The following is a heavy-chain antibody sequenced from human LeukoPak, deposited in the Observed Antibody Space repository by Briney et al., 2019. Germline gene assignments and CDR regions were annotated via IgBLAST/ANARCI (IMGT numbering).Heavy chain of an antibody. V-gene: IGHV4-61*01. CDR1: GGSVSSGSYY. CDR2: IYYSGST. CDR3: ARGSSSWYRLENWFDP. D-gene: IGHD6-13*01. J-gene: IGHJ5*02. Sequence: SETLSLTCTVSGGSVSSGSYYWSWIRQPPGKGLEWIGDIYYSGSTNYNPSLKSRVTISVDTSKNQFSLKLSSVTAADTAVYYCARGSSSWYRLENWFDPWGQGTLVTVSS.